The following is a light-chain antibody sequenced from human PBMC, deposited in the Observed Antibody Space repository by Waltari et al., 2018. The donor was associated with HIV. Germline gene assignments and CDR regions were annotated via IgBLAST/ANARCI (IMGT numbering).Light chain of an antibody. CDR2: KAS. J-gene: IGKJ1*01. Sequence: DIQLTQSPSTLSASVGDRVTITCRAMHNIRTYWAWYQQKPGKAPKLLINKASTLESGVPPRFSGSGSGTEFTLSISSLQPDDFATYYCQQHSTYPWTFGQGTKVEIK. CDR1: HNIRTY. V-gene: IGKV1-5*03. CDR3: QQHSTYPWT.